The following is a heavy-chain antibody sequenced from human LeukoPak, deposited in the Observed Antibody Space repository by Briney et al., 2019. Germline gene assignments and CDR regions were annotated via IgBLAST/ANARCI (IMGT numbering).Heavy chain of an antibody. D-gene: IGHD4-17*01. V-gene: IGHV1-69*13. CDR1: GGTFSNYA. J-gene: IGHJ6*03. CDR3: ARVRVGDYDPNYYYYYMDV. Sequence: SVKVSCKASGGTFSNYAISWVRQAPGQGLEWMGGIIPIFGTANYAQKFQGRVTITADESTSTAYMELSSLRSEDTAVYYCARVRVGDYDPNYYYYYMDVWGKGTTVTVSS. CDR2: IIPIFGTA.